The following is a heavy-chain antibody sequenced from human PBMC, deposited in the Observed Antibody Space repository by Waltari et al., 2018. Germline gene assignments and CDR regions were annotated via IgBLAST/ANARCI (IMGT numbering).Heavy chain of an antibody. Sequence: EVQLLESGGGLVQPGGSLRLSCAASGFTFSPHAITWVRQAPGKGLEWVSVISGSGDSTYYADSVKGRFTISRDNSKNTQFLQMNNLRAEDTAVYYCAKIVAGAPPPYHFDYWGQGTLVTVSS. CDR1: GFTFSPHA. CDR2: ISGSGDST. J-gene: IGHJ4*02. CDR3: AKIVAGAPPPYHFDY. V-gene: IGHV3-23*01. D-gene: IGHD6-6*01.